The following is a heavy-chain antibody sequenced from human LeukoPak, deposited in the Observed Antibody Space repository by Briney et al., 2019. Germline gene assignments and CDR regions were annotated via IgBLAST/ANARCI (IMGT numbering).Heavy chain of an antibody. J-gene: IGHJ5*02. D-gene: IGHD3-16*01. CDR1: AFTFSSYW. V-gene: IGHV3-7*01. CDR3: ARRGTYQNWFDP. CDR2: IEQDGSEK. Sequence: GGSLRLSCAASAFTFSSYWMSWVRQAPGKGLEWAATIEQDGSEKYYVDSVKGRFTISRDNAKTSLYLQMNTLRAEDTAVYYCARRGTYQNWFDPWGQGTLVTVSS.